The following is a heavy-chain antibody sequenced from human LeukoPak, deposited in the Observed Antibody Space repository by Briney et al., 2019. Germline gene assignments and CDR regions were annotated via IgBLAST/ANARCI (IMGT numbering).Heavy chain of an antibody. J-gene: IGHJ6*03. V-gene: IGHV4-39*01. CDR3: ARHPYYYYYMDV. CDR2: TYYSGST. Sequence: SETLSLTCSVSGGSISSSSYYWVWIRQPPGKGLEWIGSTYYSGSTYYNPSLKSRVTISVDMSKNQFSLNLNSVTAADTAVYYCARHPYYYYYMDVWGKGTTVTVSS. CDR1: GGSISSSSYY.